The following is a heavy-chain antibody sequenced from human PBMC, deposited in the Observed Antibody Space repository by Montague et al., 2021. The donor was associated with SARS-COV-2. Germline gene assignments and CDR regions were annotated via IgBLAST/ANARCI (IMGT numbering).Heavy chain of an antibody. CDR3: VRSMRASTGPMRDH. J-gene: IGHJ4*02. CDR2: ISSTSSYI. Sequence: SRRLSLSASGFVFTSYSMHWVRQAPGKGLEWVSSISSTSSYISYADSVKGRFTISRDSSQNSMFLHMKDLRAEDTAVYYCVRSMRASTGPMRDHWGQGTRVTVSS. D-gene: IGHD1-1*01. V-gene: IGHV3-21*01. CDR1: GFVFTSYS.